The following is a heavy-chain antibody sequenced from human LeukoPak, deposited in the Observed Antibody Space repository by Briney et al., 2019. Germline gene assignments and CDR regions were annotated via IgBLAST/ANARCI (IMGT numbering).Heavy chain of an antibody. D-gene: IGHD6-19*01. CDR2: IIPILGIA. CDR3: ARAPPGASGWYERALDY. CDR1: GGTFSSYA. V-gene: IGHV1-69*04. Sequence: GASVKVSCKASGGTFSSYAISWVRQAPGQGLEWMGRIIPILGIANYAQKFQGRVTITADKSTSTAYMELSSLRSEDTAVYYCARAPPGASGWYERALDYWGQGTLVTVSS. J-gene: IGHJ4*02.